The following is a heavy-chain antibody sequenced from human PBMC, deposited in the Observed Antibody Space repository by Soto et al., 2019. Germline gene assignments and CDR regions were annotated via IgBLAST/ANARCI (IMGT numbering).Heavy chain of an antibody. CDR1: GFTFSSYA. V-gene: IGHV3-30-3*01. CDR2: ISYDGSNK. J-gene: IGHJ6*02. Sequence: PGGSLRLSCAASGFTFSSYAMHWVRQAPGKGLEWVAVISYDGSNKYYADSVKGRFTISRDNSKNTLYLQMNSLRAEDTAVYYCARDFPYDFWSGFNDLYGMDVWGQGTTVTVSS. D-gene: IGHD3-3*01. CDR3: ARDFPYDFWSGFNDLYGMDV.